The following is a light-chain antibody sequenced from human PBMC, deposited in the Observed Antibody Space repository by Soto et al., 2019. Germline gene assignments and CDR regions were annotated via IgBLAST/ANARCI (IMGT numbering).Light chain of an antibody. CDR2: GAS. CDR1: QSVSYN. V-gene: IGKV3-15*01. CDR3: QQYNNWPRT. Sequence: ERVMTQSPATLSVSPGERATLSCRASQSVSYNLAWYQQQPGQAPRLLIYGASTRATGIPARFSGSGSGTEFTLTISSLQSEDFAVYYCQQYNNWPRTFGQGTKVDIK. J-gene: IGKJ1*01.